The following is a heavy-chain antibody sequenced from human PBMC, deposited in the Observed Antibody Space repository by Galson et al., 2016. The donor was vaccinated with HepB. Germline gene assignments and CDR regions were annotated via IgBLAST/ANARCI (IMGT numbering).Heavy chain of an antibody. J-gene: IGHJ4*02. CDR3: AKGYGYFDS. V-gene: IGHV3-23*01. CDR2: ISGNGDNI. D-gene: IGHD4-17*01. CDR1: GFTFSSNT. Sequence: SLRLSCAASGFTFSSNTMNWVRQAPGKGLEWVSTISGNGDNIFYADSVKGRFSISRDNSKNTLSLQMNSLRAEDTAVYYCAKGYGYFDSWGQGTLVTVSS.